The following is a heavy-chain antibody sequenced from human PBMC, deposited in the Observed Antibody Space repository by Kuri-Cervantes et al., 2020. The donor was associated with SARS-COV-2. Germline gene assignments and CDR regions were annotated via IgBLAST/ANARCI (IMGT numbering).Heavy chain of an antibody. D-gene: IGHD2-2*02. CDR1: GGSISSSSYY. CDR2: IYYSGST. Sequence: SETLSLTCTVSGGSISSSSYYWGWTRQPPGKGLEWIGSIYYSGSTYYNPSLKSRVTISVDTSKNQFSLKLSSVTAADTAVYYCARLGLGYCSSTSCYTRYSNGVDYYYYYGMDVWGQGTTVTVSS. J-gene: IGHJ6*02. V-gene: IGHV4-39*01. CDR3: ARLGLGYCSSTSCYTRYSNGVDYYYYYGMDV.